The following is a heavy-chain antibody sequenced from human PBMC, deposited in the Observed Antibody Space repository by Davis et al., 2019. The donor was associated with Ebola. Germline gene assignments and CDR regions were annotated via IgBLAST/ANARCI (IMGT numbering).Heavy chain of an antibody. J-gene: IGHJ4*02. V-gene: IGHV5-10-1*01. CDR1: GYSFTSYW. CDR3: ARRRVVVVPAAIPGYYFDY. Sequence: PGGSLRLSCKGSGYSFTSYWISWVRQMPGKGLEWMGRIDPSDSYTNYSPSFQGHVTISADKSISTAYLQWSSLKASDTAMYYCARRRVVVVPAAIPGYYFDYWGQGTLVTVSS. CDR2: IDPSDSYT. D-gene: IGHD2-2*01.